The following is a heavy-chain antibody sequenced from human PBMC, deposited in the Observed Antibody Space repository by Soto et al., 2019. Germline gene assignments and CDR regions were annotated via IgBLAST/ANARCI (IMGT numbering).Heavy chain of an antibody. CDR3: AKDLEGCSGSSCYSKYFDF. Sequence: PGGSLRLSCAASGFTFSRYVMSWVRQAPGEGLEWVSGISASGGSTYYADSVKGRFTISRDNSKNTLYLQMNSLRAEDTAVYYCAKDLEGCSGSSCYSKYFDFWGQGTLVTVSS. CDR1: GFTFSRYV. V-gene: IGHV3-23*01. J-gene: IGHJ4*02. CDR2: ISASGGST. D-gene: IGHD2-15*01.